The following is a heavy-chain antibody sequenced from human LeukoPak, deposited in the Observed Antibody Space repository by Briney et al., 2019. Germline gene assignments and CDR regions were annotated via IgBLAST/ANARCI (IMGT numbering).Heavy chain of an antibody. CDR1: GFTFSSHA. CDR2: ISGSGGST. Sequence: GGSLRLSCAASGFTFSSHAMSWVRQAPGKGLEWVSAISGSGGSTYYADSVKGRFTISRDNSKNTLYLQMNSLRAEDTAVYYCASDRYYDFWSGYYTGDYWGQGTLVTVSS. J-gene: IGHJ4*02. D-gene: IGHD3-3*01. V-gene: IGHV3-23*01. CDR3: ASDRYYDFWSGYYTGDY.